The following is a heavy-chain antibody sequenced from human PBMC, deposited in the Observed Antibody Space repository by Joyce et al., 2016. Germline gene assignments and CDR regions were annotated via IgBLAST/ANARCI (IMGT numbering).Heavy chain of an antibody. V-gene: IGHV5-51*01. D-gene: IGHD2-21*01. CDR2: IYPGDSDT. J-gene: IGHJ4*02. CDR1: GYSFVNYW. CDR3: ARHVTLCHIEY. Sequence: EVQLVQSGAEVKKPGDSLKISCKGSGYSFVNYWIGWVRQMPGKGLELMGIIYPGDSDTRYSPSFQGQVTISADTSINTAYLQCSSLKSSDTAMYYCARHVTLCHIEYWGQGTLVTVSS.